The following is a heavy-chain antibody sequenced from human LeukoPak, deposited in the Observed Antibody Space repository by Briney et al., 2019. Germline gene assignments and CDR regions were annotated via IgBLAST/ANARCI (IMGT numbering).Heavy chain of an antibody. D-gene: IGHD6-13*01. J-gene: IGHJ5*02. Sequence: GGSLRLSCAASGFTFSSYWMSWVRQAPGKGLEWVANIKQDGSGKYYVDSVKGRFTISRDNAKNSLYLQMNSLRAEDTAVYYCARDLGGSWFNWFDPWGQGTLVTVSS. CDR2: IKQDGSGK. CDR3: ARDLGGSWFNWFDP. V-gene: IGHV3-7*01. CDR1: GFTFSSYW.